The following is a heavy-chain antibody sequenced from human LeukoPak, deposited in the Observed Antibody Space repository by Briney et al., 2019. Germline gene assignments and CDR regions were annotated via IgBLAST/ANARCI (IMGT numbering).Heavy chain of an antibody. J-gene: IGHJ6*04. Sequence: GGSLRLSCAASGFTVGTYGMHWVRQAPGKGLQWVAVMWFDGSKQYYADAVKGRFTISRDTSENTLDLQMNSLRVEDTAVYYCARDYGNGMDAWGKGTTVTVSS. CDR2: MWFDGSKQ. CDR1: GFTVGTYG. D-gene: IGHD3-10*01. CDR3: ARDYGNGMDA. V-gene: IGHV3-33*01.